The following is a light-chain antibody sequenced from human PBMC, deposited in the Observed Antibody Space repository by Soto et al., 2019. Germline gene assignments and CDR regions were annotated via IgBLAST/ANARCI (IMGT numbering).Light chain of an antibody. CDR2: DAS. J-gene: IGKJ5*01. V-gene: IGKV1-33*01. Sequence: DIQMTQSPSSLSASVGARVTITCQASQNINNYLNWYQQTPGRAPKFLIYDASNLEAGVPSRFRGSGSGTDFTFTISRLQPEDIATYYCQQYENLPTFGQGTRLEI. CDR1: QNINNY. CDR3: QQYENLPT.